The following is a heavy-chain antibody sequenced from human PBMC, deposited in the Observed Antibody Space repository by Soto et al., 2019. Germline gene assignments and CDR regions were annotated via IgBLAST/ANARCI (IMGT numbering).Heavy chain of an antibody. V-gene: IGHV3-33*01. CDR1: GFTFSSYG. D-gene: IGHD6-13*01. CDR2: IWYDGSNK. CDR3: AREDWAAAGTGWFDP. J-gene: IGHJ5*02. Sequence: QVQLVESGGGVVQPGRSLRLSCAASGFTFSSYGMHWVRQAPGKGLEWVAVIWYDGSNKYYADSVKGRFTISRDNSKNTLYLQMNSLRAEDTAVYYCAREDWAAAGTGWFDPWGQGTLVTVSS.